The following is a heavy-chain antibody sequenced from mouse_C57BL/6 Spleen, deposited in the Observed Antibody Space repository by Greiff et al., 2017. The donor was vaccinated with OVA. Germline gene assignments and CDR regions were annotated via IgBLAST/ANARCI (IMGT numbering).Heavy chain of an antibody. J-gene: IGHJ2*01. CDR1: GYTFTDYY. Sequence: EVQLQQSGPVLVKPGASVKMSCKASGYTFTDYYMNWVKQSHGKSLEWIGVINPYNGGTSYNQKFKGKATLTVDKSSSTADMELNSLTSEDSAVYYCAIYSNDGDFDYWGQGTTLTVSS. V-gene: IGHV1-19*01. CDR2: INPYNGGT. CDR3: AIYSNDGDFDY. D-gene: IGHD2-12*01.